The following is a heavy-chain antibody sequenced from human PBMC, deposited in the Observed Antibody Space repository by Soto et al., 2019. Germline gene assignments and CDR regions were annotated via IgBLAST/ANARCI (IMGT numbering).Heavy chain of an antibody. CDR1: GFTFRSYS. Sequence: ESGGGLVQPGGSLRLSCPASGFTFRSYSMHWVRQAPGRGLEWLSYISSESTTIYYTDSVKGRFNISRDNAKNSLYLQMNSLRDEDTAVYYCAREPSGGDDYPDPCESWGQGTLVTVSS. J-gene: IGHJ5*02. D-gene: IGHD4-17*01. V-gene: IGHV3-48*02. CDR3: AREPSGGDDYPDPCES. CDR2: ISSESTTI.